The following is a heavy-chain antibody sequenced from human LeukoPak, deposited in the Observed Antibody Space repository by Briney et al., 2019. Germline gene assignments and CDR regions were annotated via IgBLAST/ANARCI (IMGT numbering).Heavy chain of an antibody. D-gene: IGHD3-10*01. V-gene: IGHV3-7*01. J-gene: IGHJ3*02. CDR2: IKQDGSEK. CDR3: AGPKYGSGSYPRPLDAFDI. CDR1: GFTFSSYW. Sequence: GGSLRLSCAASGFTFSSYWMSWVRQAPGKGLEWVANIKQDGSEKYYVDSVKGRFTISRDNAKNSLYLQMNSLRAEDTAVYYCAGPKYGSGSYPRPLDAFDIWGQGTMVTVSS.